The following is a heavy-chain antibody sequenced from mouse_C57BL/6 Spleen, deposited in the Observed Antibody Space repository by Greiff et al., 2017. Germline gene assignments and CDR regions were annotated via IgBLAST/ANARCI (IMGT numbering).Heavy chain of an antibody. V-gene: IGHV5-4*03. J-gene: IGHJ4*01. CDR3: GKPHRGAMGC. CDR1: GFTFSSYA. CDR2: ISAGGSYT. Sequence: EVKVVESGGGLVKPGGSLKLSCAASGFTFSSYAMCWVRQTPEKRLEWVATISAGGSYTYYPDNVKGRFTISRDNAKNNLYLQMSHLTSEDTAMYYCGKPHRGAMGCWGQGTSVTVSS.